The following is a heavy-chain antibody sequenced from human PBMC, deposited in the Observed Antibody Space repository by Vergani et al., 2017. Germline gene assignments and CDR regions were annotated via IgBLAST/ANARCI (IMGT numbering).Heavy chain of an antibody. CDR1: GGTFSSYA. V-gene: IGHV1-69*06. J-gene: IGHJ5*02. CDR3: ARKKXCSGGSCYPTPYNWFGP. D-gene: IGHD2-15*01. CDR2: IIPIFGTA. Sequence: QVQLVQSGAEVKKPGSSVKVSCKASGGTFSSYAISWVRQAPGQGLEWMGGIIPIFGTANYAQKFQGRVTITADKSTSTAYMELSSLRSEDTAVYYCARKKXCSGGSCYPTPYNWFGPWGQGTLVTVSS.